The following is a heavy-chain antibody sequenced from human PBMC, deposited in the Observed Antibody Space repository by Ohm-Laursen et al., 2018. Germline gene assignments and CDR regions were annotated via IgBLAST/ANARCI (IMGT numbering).Heavy chain of an antibody. Sequence: TLSLTCTVSGGSISSYYWSWIRQPPGKGLEWIGYIYYSGSTSYNPSLKSRVTMSVDTSKNQFSLKLSSVTAADTAVYYCATFGGAPGWGQGTLVTVSS. J-gene: IGHJ4*02. CDR1: GGSISSYY. D-gene: IGHD3-16*01. V-gene: IGHV4-59*01. CDR3: ATFGGAPG. CDR2: IYYSGST.